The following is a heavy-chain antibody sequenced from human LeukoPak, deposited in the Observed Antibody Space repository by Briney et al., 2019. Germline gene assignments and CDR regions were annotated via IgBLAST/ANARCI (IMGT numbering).Heavy chain of an antibody. D-gene: IGHD6-6*01. CDR2: INPNSGGT. CDR3: ARLYRIAVRPPVDY. CDR1: GYTFTGYY. Sequence: ASVKVSCKASGYTFTGYYMHWVRQAPGQGLEWMGWINPNSGGTNYAQKFQGRVSITRDTSTSTVYMQLSRLRSDDTAVYFCARLYRIAVRPPVDYWGQGTMVTVSS. J-gene: IGHJ4*02. V-gene: IGHV1-2*02.